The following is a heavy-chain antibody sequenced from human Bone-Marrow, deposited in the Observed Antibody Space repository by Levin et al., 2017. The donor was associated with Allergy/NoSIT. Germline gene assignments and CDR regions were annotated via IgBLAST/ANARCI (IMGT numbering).Heavy chain of an antibody. CDR1: GGSIDSDTYY. CDR2: FYYGGNT. CDR3: GRVGYCTSTTCFVFYYYAMDV. Sequence: SETLSLTCTVSGGSIDSDTYYWGWIRQPPGRGLEWIGSFYYGGNTYYNPSLKSRVSISVDTSANQYSLKLSSVTAADTAVYYCGRVGYCTSTTCFVFYYYAMDVWGQGTTVTVSS. V-gene: IGHV4-39*07. D-gene: IGHD2-2*01. J-gene: IGHJ6*02.